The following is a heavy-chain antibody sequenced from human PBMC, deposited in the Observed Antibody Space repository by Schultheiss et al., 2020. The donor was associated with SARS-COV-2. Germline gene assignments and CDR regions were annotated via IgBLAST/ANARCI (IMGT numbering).Heavy chain of an antibody. V-gene: IGHV4-59*12. Sequence: SETLSLTCSVSGGSFGSYYWSWIRQPPGKGLEWIGYIYYTGSTDYSPSLKSRVTISVDTSKNQFSLKLSSVTAADTAVYYCARVQGYSPGPDYYGMDVWGQGTTVTVSS. J-gene: IGHJ6*02. CDR1: GGSFGSYY. CDR3: ARVQGYSPGPDYYGMDV. D-gene: IGHD1-1*01. CDR2: IYYTGST.